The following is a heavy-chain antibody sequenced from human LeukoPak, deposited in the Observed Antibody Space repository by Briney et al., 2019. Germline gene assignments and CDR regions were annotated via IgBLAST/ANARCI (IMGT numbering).Heavy chain of an antibody. CDR2: ISSSSSYI. CDR1: GFTFSSYS. V-gene: IGHV3-21*01. Sequence: GGSLRLSCAASGFTFSSYSMNWVRQAPGKGLEWVSSISSSSSYIYYADSVKGRFTISRDNAKNSLYLQMNSLRAEDTAVYYCAREEEEWLISPGVFFDYWGQGTLVTVSS. D-gene: IGHD3-3*01. CDR3: AREEEEWLISPGVFFDY. J-gene: IGHJ4*02.